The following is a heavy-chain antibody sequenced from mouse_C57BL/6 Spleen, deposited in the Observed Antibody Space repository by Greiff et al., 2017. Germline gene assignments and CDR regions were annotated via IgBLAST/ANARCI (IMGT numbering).Heavy chain of an antibody. CDR2: ISYDGSN. CDR3: ARGDGYLAWFAY. D-gene: IGHD2-2*01. J-gene: IGHJ3*01. CDR1: GYSITSGYY. V-gene: IGHV3-6*01. Sequence: ESGPGLVKPSQSLSLTCSVTGYSITSGYYWNWIRQFPGNKLEWMGYISYDGSNNYNPSLKNRISISRDTSKNQFFLKLNSVTTEDTATYYCARGDGYLAWFAYWGQGTLVTVSA.